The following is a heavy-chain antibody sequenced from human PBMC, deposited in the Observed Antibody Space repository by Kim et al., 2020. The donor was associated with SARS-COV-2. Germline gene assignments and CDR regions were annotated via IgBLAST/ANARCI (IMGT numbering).Heavy chain of an antibody. V-gene: IGHV6-1*01. D-gene: IGHD3-10*01. CDR3: ARDKSMVRGVILDY. J-gene: IGHJ4*02. Sequence: AVSVKSRITINPDTSKNQFSLQLNSVTPEDTAVYYCARDKSMVRGVILDYWGQGTLVTVSS.